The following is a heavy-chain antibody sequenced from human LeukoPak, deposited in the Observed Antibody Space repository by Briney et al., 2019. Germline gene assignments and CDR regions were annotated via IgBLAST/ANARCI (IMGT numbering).Heavy chain of an antibody. CDR2: MNPNSGNT. J-gene: IGHJ3*02. D-gene: IGHD4-23*01. V-gene: IGHV1-8*01. CDR3: ARGARWYDAFDI. Sequence: ASVKVSCKASGYTFTSYDINWVRQATGQGLEWMGWMNPNSGNTGYAQKVQGRVTITRNTSISTAYMELSSLRSEDTAVYYCARGARWYDAFDIWGQGTMVTVSS. CDR1: GYTFTSYD.